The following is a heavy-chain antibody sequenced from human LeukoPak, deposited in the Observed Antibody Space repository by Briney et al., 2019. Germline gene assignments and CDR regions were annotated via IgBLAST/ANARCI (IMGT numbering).Heavy chain of an antibody. J-gene: IGHJ4*02. D-gene: IGHD3-10*01. CDR1: GYTFTSYD. CDR3: ARALSITMVRGPPGY. CDR2: MNPNSGNT. Sequence: ASVKVSCKASGYTFTSYDINWVRQATGQGLEWMGWMNPNSGNTGYAQKFQGRVTMTRNTSISTAYMELSSLRSEDTAAYYCARALSITMVRGPPGYWGQGTLVTVSS. V-gene: IGHV1-8*01.